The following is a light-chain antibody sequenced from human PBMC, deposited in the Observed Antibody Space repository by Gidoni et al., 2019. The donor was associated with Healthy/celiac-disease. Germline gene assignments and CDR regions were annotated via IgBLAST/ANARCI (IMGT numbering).Light chain of an antibody. J-gene: IGKJ1*01. CDR1: QSVSSY. V-gene: IGKV3-11*01. Sequence: ELVLPPSPAPLSLSPGERATLSCRASQSVSSYLAWYQQKPGQAPRLLIYDAANRATGIPARFSGSGSGTDFTLTISSLEPEDFAVYYCQQRSNWHPWTFGQGTKVEIK. CDR3: QQRSNWHPWT. CDR2: DAA.